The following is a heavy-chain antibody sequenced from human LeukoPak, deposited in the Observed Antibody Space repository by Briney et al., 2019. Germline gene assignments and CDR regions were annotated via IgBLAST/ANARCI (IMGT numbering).Heavy chain of an antibody. V-gene: IGHV1-24*01. J-gene: IGHJ5*02. CDR2: IDPESGER. Sequence: GASVTVSCKVSGYTFTEMSIHWVRQTPGKGLEWLGGIDPESGERVYAQNFRGRVTMSEDTSTDTAYMEVSSLRSEDTAIYYCADFGVVTNWFDPWGQGTLVTVSS. D-gene: IGHD3-3*01. CDR3: ADFGVVTNWFDP. CDR1: GYTFTEMS.